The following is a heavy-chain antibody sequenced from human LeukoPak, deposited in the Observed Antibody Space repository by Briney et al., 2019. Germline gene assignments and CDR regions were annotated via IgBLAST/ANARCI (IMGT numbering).Heavy chain of an antibody. Sequence: SETLSLTCSVSGGSISSSSYYWGWIRQPPGKGLEWIGTIYYSGNTYYNPSLKSRVTIFVDTSKNQFSLKLSSVTAADTAIYYCATYNYGLDAFDIWGRGTMVTVSS. D-gene: IGHD5-18*01. CDR1: GGSISSSSYY. CDR2: IYYSGNT. V-gene: IGHV4-39*07. J-gene: IGHJ3*02. CDR3: ATYNYGLDAFDI.